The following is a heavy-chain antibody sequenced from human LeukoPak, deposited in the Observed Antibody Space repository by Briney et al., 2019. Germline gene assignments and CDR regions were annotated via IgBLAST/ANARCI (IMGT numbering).Heavy chain of an antibody. V-gene: IGHV3-23*01. Sequence: GGSLRLSCAASGFTFSSYAMRWVRQAPGKGLEWVSAISGSGGSTYYADSVKGRFTISRDNSKNTLYLQMNSLRAEDTAVYYCATHSGRYYYDSSGPYYWGQGTLVTVSS. CDR3: ATHSGRYYYDSSGPYY. CDR1: GFTFSSYA. J-gene: IGHJ4*02. D-gene: IGHD3-22*01. CDR2: ISGSGGST.